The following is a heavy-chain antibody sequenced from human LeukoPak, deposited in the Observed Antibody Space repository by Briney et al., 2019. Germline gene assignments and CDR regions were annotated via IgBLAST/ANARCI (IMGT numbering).Heavy chain of an antibody. Sequence: ASVKVSCKVSGYTLTELSMHWVRQAPGKGLEWMGGFDPEDGETIYAQKFQGRVTITRNTSISTAYMELSSLRPEDTAVYYCARGYYAYYYYYYMDVWGKGTTVTVSS. D-gene: IGHD3-10*01. CDR2: FDPEDGET. V-gene: IGHV1-24*01. J-gene: IGHJ6*03. CDR1: GYTLTELS. CDR3: ARGYYAYYYYYYMDV.